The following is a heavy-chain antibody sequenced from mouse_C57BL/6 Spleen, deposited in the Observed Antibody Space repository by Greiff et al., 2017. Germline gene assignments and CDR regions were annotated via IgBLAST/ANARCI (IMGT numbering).Heavy chain of an antibody. CDR3: AREKGGYSI. V-gene: IGHV1-19*01. J-gene: IGHJ4*01. D-gene: IGHD2-3*01. CDR2: INPYNGGT. Sequence: VQLQQSGPVLVKPGASVKMSCKASGYTFTDYYMNWVKQSHGKSLEWIGVINPYNGGTSYNQKFKGKATLTVDKSSSTAYMELNSLTSEDSAVYYCAREKGGYSIWGKGTSVTVAS. CDR1: GYTFTDYY.